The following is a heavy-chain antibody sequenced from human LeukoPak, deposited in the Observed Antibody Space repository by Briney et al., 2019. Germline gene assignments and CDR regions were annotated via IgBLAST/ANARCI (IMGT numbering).Heavy chain of an antibody. V-gene: IGHV3-7*01. Sequence: GGSLRLSCAASGLPFSNYWISGVREAPRKGLEWVANMKEDGGEINYVDSVKVRFTISRDNAKNSLYLHMNSLRVEDTAVYYCARDRGYSTFDNWGQGTLVTVSS. J-gene: IGHJ5*02. CDR1: GLPFSNYW. CDR3: ARDRGYSTFDN. CDR2: MKEDGGEI. D-gene: IGHD4-23*01.